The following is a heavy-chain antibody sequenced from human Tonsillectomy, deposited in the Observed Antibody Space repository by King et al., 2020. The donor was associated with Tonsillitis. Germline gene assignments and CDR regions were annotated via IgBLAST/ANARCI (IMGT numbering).Heavy chain of an antibody. CDR3: ARISNDFWSGFADY. V-gene: IGHV2-70*01. Sequence: TLKESGPALVKPTQTLTLTCTFSGFSLTTSGMCVSWIRQPPGKALEWLALIDWDDDKYYSTSLKTRLTISKDTSKNQVVLTMTNMDPVGTATYYCARISNDFWSGFADYWGRGTLVTVSS. CDR1: GFSLTTSGMC. CDR2: IDWDDDK. J-gene: IGHJ4*02. D-gene: IGHD3-3*01.